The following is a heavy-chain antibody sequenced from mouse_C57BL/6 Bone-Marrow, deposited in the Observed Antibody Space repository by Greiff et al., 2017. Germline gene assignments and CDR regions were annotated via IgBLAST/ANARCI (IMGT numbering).Heavy chain of an antibody. Sequence: QVQLQQPGAELVMPGASVKLSCKASGYTFTSYWMHWVKQRPGQGLEWIGEIDPSVSYTNYNQKFKGKATLTVDKSSSTAYMQLSSLTYEDSAVYYGARSYYSNLYYAMDYWGQGTSVTVSS. D-gene: IGHD2-5*01. J-gene: IGHJ4*01. CDR1: GYTFTSYW. CDR2: IDPSVSYT. V-gene: IGHV1-69*01. CDR3: ARSYYSNLYYAMDY.